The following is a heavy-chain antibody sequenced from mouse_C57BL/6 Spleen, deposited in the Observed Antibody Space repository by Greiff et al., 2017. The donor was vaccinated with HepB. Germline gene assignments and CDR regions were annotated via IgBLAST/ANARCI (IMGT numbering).Heavy chain of an antibody. D-gene: IGHD1-1*01. CDR1: GYTFTDYY. CDR3: ARSPYYGSSYYFDY. J-gene: IGHJ2*01. CDR2: IYPGSGNT. Sequence: QVQLQQSGAELVRPGASVKLSCKASGYTFTDYYINWVKQRPGQGLEWIARIYPGSGNTYYNEKFKGKATLTAEKSSSTAYMQLSSLTSEDSAVYFCARSPYYGSSYYFDYWGQGTTLTVSS. V-gene: IGHV1-76*01.